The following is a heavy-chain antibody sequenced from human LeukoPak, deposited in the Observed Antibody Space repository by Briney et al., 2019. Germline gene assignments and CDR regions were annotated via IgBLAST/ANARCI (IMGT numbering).Heavy chain of an antibody. Sequence: KSSETLSLTCTVSGGSISSGDYYWSWIRQPPGKGLEWIGYIYYSGSTYYNPSLKSRVTISVDTSKNQFSLKLSSVTAADTAVYYCARVICSSTSCAFRIPNWFDPWGQGTLVTVSS. D-gene: IGHD2-2*01. V-gene: IGHV4-30-4*08. J-gene: IGHJ5*02. CDR2: IYYSGST. CDR3: ARVICSSTSCAFRIPNWFDP. CDR1: GGSISSGDYY.